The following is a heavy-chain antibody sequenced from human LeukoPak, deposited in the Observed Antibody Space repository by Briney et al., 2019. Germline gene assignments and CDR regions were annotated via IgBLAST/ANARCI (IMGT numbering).Heavy chain of an antibody. D-gene: IGHD6-6*01. CDR1: GFTFSSYW. Sequence: GGSLRLSCAASGFTFSSYWMSWVRQAPGKGLEWVANIKQDGSEKYYVDSVKGRFTISRDNAKNSLYLQMNSLRAEDTAVYYCARDEQLEDYYYMDVWGKGTTVTVSS. J-gene: IGHJ6*03. V-gene: IGHV3-7*01. CDR3: ARDEQLEDYYYMDV. CDR2: IKQDGSEK.